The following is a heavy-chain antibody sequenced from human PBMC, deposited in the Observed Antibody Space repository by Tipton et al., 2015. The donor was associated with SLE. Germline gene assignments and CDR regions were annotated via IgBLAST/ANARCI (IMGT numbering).Heavy chain of an antibody. J-gene: IGHJ2*01. Sequence: TLSLTCTVSGGSIKNYYWTWIRQPPGKGLEWIGYIYNGENTNSNPSLKSRVTISVDTSKNQFSLKLNSVTAADTAVYYCARRGGYSTSSWYCDLWGRGTPVTVSS. V-gene: IGHV4-59*01. CDR1: GGSIKNYY. D-gene: IGHD6-6*01. CDR3: ARRGGYSTSSWYCDL. CDR2: IYNGENT.